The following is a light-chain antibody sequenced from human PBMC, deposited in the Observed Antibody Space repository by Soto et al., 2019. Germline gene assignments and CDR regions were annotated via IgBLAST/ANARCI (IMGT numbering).Light chain of an antibody. J-gene: IGKJ1*01. CDR3: QQYHTSPLT. Sequence: EIVLTQSPGTLSLSPGERATLSCRASQSVSSSYLAWYQQKPGQAPRLLIYGASTRATGIPDRFSGSGSGTDFTLTSSRLEPEDFALYYCQQYHTSPLTFGQGTKVDIK. CDR1: QSVSSSY. V-gene: IGKV3-20*01. CDR2: GAS.